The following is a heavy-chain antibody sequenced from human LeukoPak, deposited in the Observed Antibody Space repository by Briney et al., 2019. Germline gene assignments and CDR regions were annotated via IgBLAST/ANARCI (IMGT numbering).Heavy chain of an antibody. CDR1: GGSISSYY. CDR3: ARVRVLYYYYYMDV. D-gene: IGHD2-21*01. Sequence: PSETLSLTCTVSGGSISSYYWSWIRQPPGKGLEWIGYIYYSGSTNYNPSLKSRVTISVDTSKNQFSLKLSSVTAADTAVYYCARVRVLYYYYYMDVWGKGTTVTVSS. J-gene: IGHJ6*03. V-gene: IGHV4-59*01. CDR2: IYYSGST.